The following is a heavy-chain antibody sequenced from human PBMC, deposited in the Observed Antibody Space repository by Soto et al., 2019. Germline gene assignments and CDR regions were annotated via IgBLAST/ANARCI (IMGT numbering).Heavy chain of an antibody. CDR3: ARRTSAAMVWGFDY. CDR1: DGSISSSSCH. CDR2: IYYSGST. Sequence: SQTLCLTCTVSDGSISSSSCHWSWKRQAPGKGLEWIGNIYYSGSTNYNPSLKSRVTISGDTSKNQFSLKLSSVTAADTAVYYCARRTSAAMVWGFDYWGEGTLVTVSS. V-gene: IGHV4-61*05. D-gene: IGHD5-18*01. J-gene: IGHJ4*02.